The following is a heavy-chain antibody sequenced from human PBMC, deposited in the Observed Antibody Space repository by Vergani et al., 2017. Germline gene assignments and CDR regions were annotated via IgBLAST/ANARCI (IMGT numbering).Heavy chain of an antibody. D-gene: IGHD6-13*01. V-gene: IGHV4-31*03. Sequence: QVQLQESGPGLVKPSQTLSLTCTVSGGSISSGGYYWSWIRQHPGKGLEWIGYIYYSGSTYYNPSLKSRVTISVDTSKNQFSLKLSSVTAADTAVYYCARAPYSSSWYGGGAEFDYWGQGTLVTVSS. J-gene: IGHJ4*02. CDR2: IYYSGST. CDR3: ARAPYSSSWYGGGAEFDY. CDR1: GGSISSGGYY.